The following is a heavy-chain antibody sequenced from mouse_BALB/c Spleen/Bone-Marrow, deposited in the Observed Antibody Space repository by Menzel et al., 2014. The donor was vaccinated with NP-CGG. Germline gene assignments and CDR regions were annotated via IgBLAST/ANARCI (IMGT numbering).Heavy chain of an antibody. V-gene: IGHV14-3*02. CDR2: IDPANGNT. D-gene: IGHD1-1*01. CDR1: GFNIKDTY. J-gene: IGHJ2*01. Sequence: EVQLQQSGAELVKPGASVKLSCTASGFNIKDTYMHWVKQRPEQGLEWIGRIDPANGNTKYDPKFQGKATITADTSSNTAYLQLSSLTSEDTAVYYCARYYYGFYFDYLGQGTTITVSS. CDR3: ARYYYGFYFDY.